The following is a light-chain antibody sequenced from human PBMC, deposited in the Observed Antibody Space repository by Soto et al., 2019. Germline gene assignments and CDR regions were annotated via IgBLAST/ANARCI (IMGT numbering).Light chain of an antibody. CDR1: SSNFGAGYD. J-gene: IGLJ2*01. Sequence: QSVLTQPPSVSGAPGQRVTISCTGSSSNFGAGYDVHWYQQLPGTAPKLLIYGNNNRPSGVPDRFSGSKSGTSASLAITGLQAEDEADYYCQSYDSSPSGWVFGGGTKLTVL. CDR2: GNN. CDR3: QSYDSSPSGWV. V-gene: IGLV1-40*01.